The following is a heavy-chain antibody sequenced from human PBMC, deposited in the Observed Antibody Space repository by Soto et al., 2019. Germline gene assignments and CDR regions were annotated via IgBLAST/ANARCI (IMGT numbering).Heavy chain of an antibody. Sequence: QVQLVQSGAEVKKPGSSVKVSCKASGGTFSSYAISWVRQAPGQGLEWMGGIIPIFGTANYAQKFQGRVTITADESTSTAYMELSSLRSEDTAVYYCARVPPRHGYSSNWYGGTFRWFDPWGQGTLVTVSS. CDR1: GGTFSSYA. D-gene: IGHD6-13*01. CDR3: ARVPPRHGYSSNWYGGTFRWFDP. V-gene: IGHV1-69*01. J-gene: IGHJ5*02. CDR2: IIPIFGTA.